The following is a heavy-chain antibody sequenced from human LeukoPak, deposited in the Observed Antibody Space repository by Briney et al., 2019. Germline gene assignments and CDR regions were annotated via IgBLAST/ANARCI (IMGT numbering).Heavy chain of an antibody. Sequence: SETPSLTCTVSGGSISSYYWSWIRQPAGKGLEWIGRIYTSGSTYYNPSLKSRVTISVDTSKNQFSLKLSSVTAADTAVYYCARGPYYYGSGSPYWGQGTLVTVSS. CDR3: ARGPYYYGSGSPY. V-gene: IGHV4-4*07. D-gene: IGHD3-10*01. CDR2: IYTSGST. J-gene: IGHJ4*02. CDR1: GGSISSYY.